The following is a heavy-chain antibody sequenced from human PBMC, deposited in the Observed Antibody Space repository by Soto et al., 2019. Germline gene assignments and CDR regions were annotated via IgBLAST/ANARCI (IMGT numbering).Heavy chain of an antibody. Sequence: QVQLVESGGGVVQPGRSLRLSCAASGFTFSSYGMHWVRQAPGKGLEWVAVISYDGSNKYYADSVKGRFTISRDNSKNTRYLQMNSLRAKDTAVYYCAGIQLWYFDYWGQGTLVTVSS. V-gene: IGHV3-30*03. J-gene: IGHJ4*02. CDR1: GFTFSSYG. D-gene: IGHD5-18*01. CDR3: AGIQLWYFDY. CDR2: ISYDGSNK.